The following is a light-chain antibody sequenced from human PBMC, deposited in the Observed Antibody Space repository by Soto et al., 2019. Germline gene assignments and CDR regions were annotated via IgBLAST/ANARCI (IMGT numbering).Light chain of an antibody. V-gene: IGLV2-8*01. CDR1: SSDVGGYTF. Sequence: QAALTQPPSASGSPGQSVTISCTGTSSDVGGYTFVSWYQQHPGKAPKLMIYEVSERTSGVPDRFSGSKSGNTASLTVSGIQDEDEADYYCSSYAGSNIVVFGGGTKLTVL. CDR2: EVS. CDR3: SSYAGSNIVV. J-gene: IGLJ2*01.